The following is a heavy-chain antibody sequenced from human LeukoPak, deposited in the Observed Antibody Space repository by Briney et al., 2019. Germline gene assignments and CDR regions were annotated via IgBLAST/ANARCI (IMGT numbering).Heavy chain of an antibody. D-gene: IGHD4-17*01. J-gene: IGHJ5*02. Sequence: GGSLRLSCAASGFTFSSYWMSWVRQAPGKGLEWVASIKQDGSEKYYADSVKGRFTISRDNAKNSLYLQMNSLRAEDTAVYYCATERGVTINWFDPWGQGTLVTVSS. CDR2: IKQDGSEK. CDR3: ATERGVTINWFDP. V-gene: IGHV3-7*04. CDR1: GFTFSSYW.